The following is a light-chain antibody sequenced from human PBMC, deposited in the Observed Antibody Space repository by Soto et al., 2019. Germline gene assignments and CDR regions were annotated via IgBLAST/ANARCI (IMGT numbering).Light chain of an antibody. J-gene: IGKJ1*01. Sequence: EIVLTQSPGTLSLSPGERATLSCRASQSVSSSYLAWYQQKPGQAPRLLIYGASSRATGIPARFSGSGSETEFTLTISSLQAEDSAVYFCQQYNNWPTWTFGQGTKV. CDR2: GAS. V-gene: IGKV3-15*01. CDR1: QSVSSSY. CDR3: QQYNNWPTWT.